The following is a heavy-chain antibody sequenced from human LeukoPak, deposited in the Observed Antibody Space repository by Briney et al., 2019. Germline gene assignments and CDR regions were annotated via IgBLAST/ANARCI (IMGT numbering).Heavy chain of an antibody. CDR2: IYYSGST. Sequence: SETLSLTCTVSGGSISSGDYYWSWIRQPPGKGLEWIGYIYYSGSTYYNPPLKSRVTISVDTSKNQFSLKLSSVTAADTAVYYCAGAAYYYDSSGYYAIDYWGQGTLVTVSS. J-gene: IGHJ4*02. CDR3: AGAAYYYDSSGYYAIDY. V-gene: IGHV4-30-4*01. CDR1: GGSISSGDYY. D-gene: IGHD3-22*01.